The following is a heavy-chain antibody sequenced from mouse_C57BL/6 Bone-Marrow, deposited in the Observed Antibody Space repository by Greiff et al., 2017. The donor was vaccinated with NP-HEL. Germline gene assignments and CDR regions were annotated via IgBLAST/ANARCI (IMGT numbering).Heavy chain of an antibody. CDR2: ISSGSSTI. D-gene: IGHD1-1*01. CDR1: GFTFSDYG. Sequence: EVMLVESGGGLVKPGGSLKLSCAASGFTFSDYGMHWVRQAPEKGLEWVAYISSGSSTIYYADTVKGRFTLSRDNAKNTLFLQMTSRRSEDTAMYYCAGNYYGSSCAMDYWGQGTSVTVSS. V-gene: IGHV5-17*01. CDR3: AGNYYGSSCAMDY. J-gene: IGHJ4*01.